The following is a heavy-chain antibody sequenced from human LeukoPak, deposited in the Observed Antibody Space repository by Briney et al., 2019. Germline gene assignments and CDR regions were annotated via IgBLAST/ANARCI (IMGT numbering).Heavy chain of an antibody. CDR1: GGTFSSYA. Sequence: SVKVSCKASGGTFSSYAISWVRQAPGQGLEWMGRIIPISGTANYAQKFQGRVTITTDESTSTAYMELSSLRSEDTAVYYCASGVGIAAADYYFDYWGQGTLVTVSS. CDR2: IIPISGTA. CDR3: ASGVGIAAADYYFDY. V-gene: IGHV1-69*05. J-gene: IGHJ4*02. D-gene: IGHD6-13*01.